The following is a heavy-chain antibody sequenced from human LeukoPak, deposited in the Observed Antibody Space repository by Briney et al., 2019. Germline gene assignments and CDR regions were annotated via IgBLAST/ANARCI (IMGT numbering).Heavy chain of an antibody. CDR1: GFTFRNYG. Sequence: GGSLRLSCAASGFTFRNYGMTWVRQAPGKGLEWVSSLSGSGGSALYADSVKGRFTISRDNSRNTLYLHMDSLRADDTAVYYCAKDGSRWQFWGQGTTVTVSS. J-gene: IGHJ6*02. CDR2: LSGSGGSA. CDR3: AKDGSRWQF. V-gene: IGHV3-23*01. D-gene: IGHD6-13*01.